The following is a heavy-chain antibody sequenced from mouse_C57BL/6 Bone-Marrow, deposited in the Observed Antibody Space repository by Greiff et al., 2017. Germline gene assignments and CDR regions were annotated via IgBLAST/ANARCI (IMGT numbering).Heavy chain of an antibody. J-gene: IGHJ2*01. D-gene: IGHD2-3*01. V-gene: IGHV14-2*01. Sequence: VQLQQSGAELVKPGASVKLSCTASGFNIKDYYMHWVKQRTEQGLEWIGRIDPEDGETKHAPKFQGKATITADTSSNTAYLQLSSLTSEDTAVYYCAREDDGYYDYWGQGTTLTVSS. CDR3: AREDDGYYDY. CDR2: IDPEDGET. CDR1: GFNIKDYY.